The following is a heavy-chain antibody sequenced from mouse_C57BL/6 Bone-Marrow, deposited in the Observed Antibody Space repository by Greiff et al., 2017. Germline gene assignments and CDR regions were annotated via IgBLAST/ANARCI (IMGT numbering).Heavy chain of an antibody. CDR3: ARSKGFDY. Sequence: VQLQESGAELVRPGTSVKMSCKASGYTFTNYWIGWAKQRPGHGLEWIGDIYPGGGYTNYNEQFKGKATLTADQSSSTASMQFSSLTSEDSAIYYCARSKGFDYWGQGTTLTVSS. CDR2: IYPGGGYT. CDR1: GYTFTNYW. J-gene: IGHJ2*01. V-gene: IGHV1-63*01.